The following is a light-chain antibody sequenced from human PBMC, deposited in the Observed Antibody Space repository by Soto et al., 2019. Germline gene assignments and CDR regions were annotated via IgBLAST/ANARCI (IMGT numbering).Light chain of an antibody. V-gene: IGKV4-1*01. J-gene: IGKJ1*01. CDR1: RSLLSISNNKDH. Sequence: DIVLTPSPDSLAVSLGESATINCRSSRSLLSISNNKDHLAWYQQKPGQPPKLLINWSSIRESGVPDRFSGSGSGSDFTLTISSLQSEDVAIYICHHFYDRPTFGQGTKVHIK. CDR3: HHFYDRPT. CDR2: WSS.